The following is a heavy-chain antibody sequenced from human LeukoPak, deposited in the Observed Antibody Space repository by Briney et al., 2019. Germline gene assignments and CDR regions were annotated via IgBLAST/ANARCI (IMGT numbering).Heavy chain of an antibody. Sequence: SGGSLRLSCAASGFTFSSYGMHWVRQAPGKGLEWVAVISYDGSNKYYADSVKGRFTISRDNSKNTLYLQMNSLRAEDTAVYYCAKTHPAGGYEARPVDYWGQGTLVTVSS. CDR2: ISYDGSNK. CDR3: AKTHPAGGYEARPVDY. CDR1: GFTFSSYG. D-gene: IGHD5-12*01. V-gene: IGHV3-30*18. J-gene: IGHJ4*02.